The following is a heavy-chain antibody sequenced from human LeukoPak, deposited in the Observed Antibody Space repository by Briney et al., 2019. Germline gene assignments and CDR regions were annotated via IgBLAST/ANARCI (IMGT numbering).Heavy chain of an antibody. CDR3: ARGPDCSGGSCTHRPIDY. Sequence: SETLSLTCAVYGGSFSGYYWSWIRQPPGKGLEWIGEINHSGSTNSNPSLKSQVTISIDTSKNQFSLKLSSVTAADTAVYYCARGPDCSGGSCTHRPIDYWDQGTLVTVSS. CDR1: GGSFSGYY. V-gene: IGHV4-34*01. CDR2: INHSGST. J-gene: IGHJ4*02. D-gene: IGHD2-15*01.